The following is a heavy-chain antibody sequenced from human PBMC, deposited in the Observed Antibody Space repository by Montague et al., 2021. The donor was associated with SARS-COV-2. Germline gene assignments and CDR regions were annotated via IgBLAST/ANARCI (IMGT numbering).Heavy chain of an antibody. J-gene: IGHJ4*02. Sequence: SETLSLTCIVSGGSISSSTYYWGWIRQPPGKGLEWIGSVYYTGSTYYAPSLKSRATMSMDTSKNQFSLILTSVTAADTAVYYCVSLPRRSGSFSVDYWGQGNLVTVSS. D-gene: IGHD1-26*01. CDR3: VSLPRRSGSFSVDY. CDR2: VYYTGST. CDR1: GGSISSSTYY. V-gene: IGHV4-39*01.